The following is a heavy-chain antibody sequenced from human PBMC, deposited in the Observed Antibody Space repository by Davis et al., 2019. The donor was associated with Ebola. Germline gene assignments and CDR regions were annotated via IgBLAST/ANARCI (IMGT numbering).Heavy chain of an antibody. CDR1: GGSFSNYT. CDR3: TRGKWFDP. J-gene: IGHJ5*02. V-gene: IGHV1-69*08. Sequence: SVKVSCKASGGSFSNYTFHWVRQAPGQGLEWMGRVIPILGTADYAQRFQGRVTITADTSTHTAYMELSRLRSDDTAMYYCTRGKWFDPWGQGTLVAVSS. CDR2: VIPILGTA.